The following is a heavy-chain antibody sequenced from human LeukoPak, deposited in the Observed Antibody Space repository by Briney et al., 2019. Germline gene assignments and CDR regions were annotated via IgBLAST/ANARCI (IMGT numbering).Heavy chain of an antibody. CDR1: GDSISNYY. Sequence: SETLSLTCTVSGDSISNYYWSWIRQPPGKGLEWIGYIYYSGSTNYNPSLKSRVTISVDTSKNQFSLKLSSVTAADTAVYYCVRDSKAFNAFDIWGQGTMVTVSS. D-gene: IGHD3-3*02. J-gene: IGHJ3*02. V-gene: IGHV4-59*12. CDR3: VRDSKAFNAFDI. CDR2: IYYSGST.